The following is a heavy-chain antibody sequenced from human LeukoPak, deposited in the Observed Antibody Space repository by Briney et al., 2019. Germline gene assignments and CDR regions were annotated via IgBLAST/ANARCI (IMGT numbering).Heavy chain of an antibody. CDR3: AKERNPGIAVAGDLNFYYFGLDV. CDR2: ISWDSGSI. CDR1: GFIFDDYA. D-gene: IGHD6-19*01. V-gene: IGHV3-9*01. Sequence: GGSLRLSCAASGFIFDDYAMHWVRQAPGKGLEWVAGISWDSGSIDYADSVKGRFTISRDSAENSLYLQMNSLRPEDTALYYCAKERNPGIAVAGDLNFYYFGLDVWGQGTTVTVSS. J-gene: IGHJ6*02.